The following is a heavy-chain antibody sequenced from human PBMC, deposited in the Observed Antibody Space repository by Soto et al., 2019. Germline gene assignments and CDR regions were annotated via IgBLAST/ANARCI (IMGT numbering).Heavy chain of an antibody. V-gene: IGHV4-30-4*01. CDR1: GGSISSGYYY. D-gene: IGHD4-17*01. CDR3: ARARLRAVYAFDF. J-gene: IGHJ3*01. CDR2: IYYNGNT. Sequence: SETLSLTCSVSGGSISSGYYYWSWIRQPPGKGLEWIGYIYYNGNTYFSPSLKSRLTISIDTSKNQFSLKLSSVTAADTAMYYCARARLRAVYAFDFWGQGTMVTVSS.